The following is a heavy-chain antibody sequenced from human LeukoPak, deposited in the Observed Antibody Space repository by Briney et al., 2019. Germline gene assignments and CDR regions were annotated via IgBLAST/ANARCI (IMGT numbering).Heavy chain of an antibody. CDR1: GYSFISYG. CDR2: INTYTGNP. Sequence: ASVKVSCNASGYSFISYGMNWVRQAPGQGLEWLGWINTYTGNPTYAQGFTGRFVFSLDTSVSTAYVQISSLKPENTAVYYCARMGQIGGYYLDFWGQGTLVTVSS. J-gene: IGHJ4*02. CDR3: ARMGQIGGYYLDF. V-gene: IGHV7-4-1*02. D-gene: IGHD3-3*01.